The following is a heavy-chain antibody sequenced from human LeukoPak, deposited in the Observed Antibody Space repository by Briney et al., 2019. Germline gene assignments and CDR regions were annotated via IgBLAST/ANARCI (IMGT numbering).Heavy chain of an antibody. Sequence: SETLSLTCTVSGGSISSGGYYWSWIRQHPGKGLEWIGYIYYSGSTYYNPSLKSRVTISVDTSKNQFSLKLSSVTAADTAVYYCARGSYDILTGYYKPPPDVSWFDPWGQGTLVTVSS. V-gene: IGHV4-31*03. J-gene: IGHJ5*02. CDR1: GGSISSGGYY. D-gene: IGHD3-9*01. CDR3: ARGSYDILTGYYKPPPDVSWFDP. CDR2: IYYSGST.